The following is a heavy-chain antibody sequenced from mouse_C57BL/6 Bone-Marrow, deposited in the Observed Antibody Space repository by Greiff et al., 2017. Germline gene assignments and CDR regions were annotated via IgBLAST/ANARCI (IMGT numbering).Heavy chain of an antibody. CDR3: TREGGGYYVRYFDY. V-gene: IGHV5-9-1*02. J-gene: IGHJ2*01. D-gene: IGHD2-3*01. CDR2: ISSGGDYI. Sequence: EVKLVESGEGLVKPGGSLKLSCAASGFTFSSYAMSWVRQTPEQRLEWVAYISSGGDYIYYADTVKGRFTISRDNARNTLYLQMSSLTSEDTAMYYCTREGGGYYVRYFDYWGQGTTLTVSS. CDR1: GFTFSSYA.